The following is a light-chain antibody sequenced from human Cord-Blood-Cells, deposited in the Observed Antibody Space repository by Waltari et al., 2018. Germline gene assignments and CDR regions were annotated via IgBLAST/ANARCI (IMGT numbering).Light chain of an antibody. V-gene: IGKV1-39*01. CDR1: QGISSY. CDR3: QQSYRTPPWT. J-gene: IGKJ1*01. Sequence: DIQMTQSPPSLFASVADIVTITCRASQGISSYLNWYQQKPGKAPKLLIYAASSLQSGVPSRFSGSGSGTDFTLTISSLQPGDFATYYCQQSYRTPPWTFGQGTKVEIK. CDR2: AAS.